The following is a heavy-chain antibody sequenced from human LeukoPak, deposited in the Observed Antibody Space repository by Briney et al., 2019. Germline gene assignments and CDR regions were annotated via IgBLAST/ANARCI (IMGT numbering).Heavy chain of an antibody. J-gene: IGHJ3*02. Sequence: GGSLRLSCAASGFTFSSYWMHWVRQAPGKGLVWVSRVNTDGRTTNYADSVKGRFTISRDNAKNSLSLQMSSLRAEDTAVYYCARNTLERLGAFDIWGQGTMVTVSS. D-gene: IGHD1-1*01. CDR1: GFTFSSYW. CDR3: ARNTLERLGAFDI. CDR2: VNTDGRTT. V-gene: IGHV3-74*01.